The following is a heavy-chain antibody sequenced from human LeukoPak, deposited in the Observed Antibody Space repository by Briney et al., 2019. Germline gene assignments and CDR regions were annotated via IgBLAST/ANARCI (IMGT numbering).Heavy chain of an antibody. D-gene: IGHD3-9*01. J-gene: IGHJ4*02. V-gene: IGHV3-30*18. CDR2: ISYDGSNK. CDR3: AKGPSSILTGYIWVPMDY. Sequence: PGRSLRLSCAASGFTFSSYGMHWVRQAPGKGLEWVAVISYDGSNKYYADSVKGRFTISRDNSKNTLYLQMNSLRAEDTAVYYCAKGPSSILTGYIWVPMDYWGQGTLVTVSS. CDR1: GFTFSSYG.